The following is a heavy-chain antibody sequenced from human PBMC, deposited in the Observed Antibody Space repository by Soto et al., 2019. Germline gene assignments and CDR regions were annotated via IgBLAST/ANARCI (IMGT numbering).Heavy chain of an antibody. CDR3: AIGHWLAC. CDR2: IKQEGNER. D-gene: IGHD6-19*01. Sequence: ELQLVDSGGALVQPGEYLRLSFAASGFTFSDYFMTWVRQAPGKGLEWVATIKQEGNERYYVDSVKGRFTISRDNAKNSLYLQINALIAESTAVYYCAIGHWLACWGQGTLVTFSS. CDR1: GFTFSDYF. J-gene: IGHJ4*02. V-gene: IGHV3-7*01.